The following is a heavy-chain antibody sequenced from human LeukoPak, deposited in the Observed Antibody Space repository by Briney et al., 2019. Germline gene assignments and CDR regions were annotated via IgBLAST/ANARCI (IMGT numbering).Heavy chain of an antibody. CDR3: ASLRDGFPWVDY. Sequence: PSQTLSLTCAVSGGSISSGGYSWSWIRQPPGKGLEWIGYIYHSGSTCYNPSLKSRVTISVDRSKNQFSLKLSSVTAADTAVYYCASLRDGFPWVDYWGQGTLVTVSS. CDR1: GGSISSGGYS. V-gene: IGHV4-30-2*01. CDR2: IYHSGST. D-gene: IGHD3-16*01. J-gene: IGHJ4*02.